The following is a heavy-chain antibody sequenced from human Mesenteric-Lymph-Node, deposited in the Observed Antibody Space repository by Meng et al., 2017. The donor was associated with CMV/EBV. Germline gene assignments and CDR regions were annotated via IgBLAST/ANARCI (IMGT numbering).Heavy chain of an antibody. CDR1: GYRFTDYN. Sequence: PGRSSCKASGYRFTDYNLQWVRQAPGQGLQWMGWIDPLTGDTKYAQNFQGRVSMTRDTSISTAYMELRSLRSDDAAVFYCVRDALQYLEWGQGTLVTVSS. J-gene: IGHJ4*02. V-gene: IGHV1-2*02. CDR2: IDPLTGDT. D-gene: IGHD3-9*01. CDR3: VRDALQYLE.